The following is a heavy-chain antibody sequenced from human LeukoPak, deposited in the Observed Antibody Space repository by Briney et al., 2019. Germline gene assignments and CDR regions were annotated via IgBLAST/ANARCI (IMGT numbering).Heavy chain of an antibody. Sequence: GASVKVSCKASGYTFTSYDINWVRQATGQGLEWMGWMNPNSGNIGYAQKFQGRVTMTRNTSISTAYMELSSLRSEDTAVYYCARDIAAAGTYYYYGMDVWGQGTMVTVSS. CDR3: ARDIAAAGTYYYYGMDV. J-gene: IGHJ6*02. CDR1: GYTFTSYD. CDR2: MNPNSGNI. D-gene: IGHD6-13*01. V-gene: IGHV1-8*01.